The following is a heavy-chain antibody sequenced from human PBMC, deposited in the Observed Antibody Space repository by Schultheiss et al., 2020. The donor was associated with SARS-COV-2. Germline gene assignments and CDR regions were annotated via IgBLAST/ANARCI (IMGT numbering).Heavy chain of an antibody. V-gene: IGHV4-39*07. D-gene: IGHD3-16*02. CDR2: IYYSGST. J-gene: IGHJ5*02. Sequence: SETLSLTCTVSGGSISSSSYYWGWIRQHPGKGLEWIGYIYYSGSTYYNPSLKSRVTISVDTSKNQFSLKLSSVTAADTAVYYCARVKSGLDYDYIWGSYRFPWFDPWGQGTLVTVSS. CDR3: ARVKSGLDYDYIWGSYRFPWFDP. CDR1: GGSISSSSYY.